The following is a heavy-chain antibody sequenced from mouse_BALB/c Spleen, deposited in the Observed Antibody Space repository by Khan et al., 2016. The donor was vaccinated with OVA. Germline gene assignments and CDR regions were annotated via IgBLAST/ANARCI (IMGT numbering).Heavy chain of an antibody. Sequence: EVQLQQSGPELVKPGASVKISCKASGYSFTGYYMHWVKQSHVKSLEWIGRINPYNGATSYNQNFKDKASLTVDKSSSTASMELHSLTSEDSAVYYCARGIHYYGYEYFDVWGAGTTVTVSA. V-gene: IGHV1-26*01. J-gene: IGHJ1*01. CDR3: ARGIHYYGYEYFDV. D-gene: IGHD1-2*01. CDR1: GYSFTGYY. CDR2: INPYNGAT.